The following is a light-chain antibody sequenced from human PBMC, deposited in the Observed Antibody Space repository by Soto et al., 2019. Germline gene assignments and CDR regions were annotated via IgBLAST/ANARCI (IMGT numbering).Light chain of an antibody. CDR1: QNISSN. J-gene: IGKJ1*01. CDR3: QQYNNRLWT. Sequence: EIVMTQSPATLSVSPGERATLSCRASQNISSNLAWYQQKPGQAPRVLIDGASTRATGIPARFSGSGSGTEFTLTISSLQSEDFEVYYCQQYNNRLWTFGQGTKVEIK. V-gene: IGKV3-15*01. CDR2: GAS.